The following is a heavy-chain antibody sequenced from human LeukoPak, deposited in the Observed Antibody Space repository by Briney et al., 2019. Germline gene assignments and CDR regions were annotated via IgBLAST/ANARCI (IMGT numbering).Heavy chain of an antibody. D-gene: IGHD2-2*01. CDR1: GYTFTGYY. Sequence: ASVKVSCKASGYTFTGYYMHWVRQAPGQGLEWMGWINPNSGGTNYAQKFQGRVTMTRDTSTSTAYMELSRLRSDDTAVYYCARDVVVVPAATYFDYWGQGTLVTVSS. J-gene: IGHJ4*02. CDR3: ARDVVVVPAATYFDY. V-gene: IGHV1-2*02. CDR2: INPNSGGT.